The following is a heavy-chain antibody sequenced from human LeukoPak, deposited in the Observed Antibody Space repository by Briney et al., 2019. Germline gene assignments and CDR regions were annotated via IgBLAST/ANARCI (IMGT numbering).Heavy chain of an antibody. Sequence: SETLSLTCTVSGGPISSGDYCWSWIRQPPGKGLEWIGYISYSGSTYYNPFLKSRVTISVDTSKNQFSLKLSSVAAADTAVYYCARDPKPYGMDVWGQGTTVTVSS. CDR2: ISYSGST. CDR3: ARDPKPYGMDV. V-gene: IGHV4-30-4*08. J-gene: IGHJ6*02. CDR1: GGPISSGDYC.